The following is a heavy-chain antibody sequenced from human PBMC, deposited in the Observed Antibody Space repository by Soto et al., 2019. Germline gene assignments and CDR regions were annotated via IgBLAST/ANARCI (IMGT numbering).Heavy chain of an antibody. V-gene: IGHV3-30-3*01. D-gene: IGHD3-22*01. CDR2: ISYDGSNK. J-gene: IGHJ4*02. CDR1: GFTFSSYA. Sequence: GGSLRLSCAASGFTFSSYAMHWVRQAPGKGLEWVAVISYDGSNKYYADYVKGRFTISRDNSKNTLYLQMNSLRAEDTAVYYCAREQYYYDSSGYYDYWGQGTLVTVSS. CDR3: AREQYYYDSSGYYDY.